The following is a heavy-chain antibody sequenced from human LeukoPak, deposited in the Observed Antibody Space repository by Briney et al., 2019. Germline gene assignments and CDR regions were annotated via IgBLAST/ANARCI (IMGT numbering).Heavy chain of an antibody. CDR1: GFTFSRYW. V-gene: IGHV3-74*01. J-gene: IGHJ5*02. Sequence: PGGSLRLSCAASGFTFSRYWMHWVRQAPGKGLVWVSRINSDGSSTNYADSVKGRFTISRDNAKNTLYPQMNSLRVEDTAVYYCASSSGGFNWFDPWGQGTLVTVSS. D-gene: IGHD3-22*01. CDR3: ASSSGGFNWFDP. CDR2: INSDGSST.